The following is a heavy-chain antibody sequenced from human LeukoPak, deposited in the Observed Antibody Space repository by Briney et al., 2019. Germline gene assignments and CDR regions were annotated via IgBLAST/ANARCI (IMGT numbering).Heavy chain of an antibody. D-gene: IGHD6-19*01. V-gene: IGHV3-53*01. CDR3: AKDREGSVAENPDY. CDR2: IYSGGST. CDR1: GFTVSSNY. Sequence: RGSLRLSCAASGFTVSSNYMSWIRQAPGKGLEWVSVIYSGGSTYYADSVKGRFTISRDNSKNTLYLQMNSLRAEDTAVYYCAKDREGSVAENPDYWGQGTLVSVSS. J-gene: IGHJ4*02.